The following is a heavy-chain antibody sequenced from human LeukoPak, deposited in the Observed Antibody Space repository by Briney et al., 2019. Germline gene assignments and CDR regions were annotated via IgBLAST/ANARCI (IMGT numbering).Heavy chain of an antibody. CDR3: ARQLWFGDSSYYMDV. Sequence: SQTLSLSCTVSGGSISSGSYFWSWLRQPAGKGLEWIGRIHSSGGSGSTNYNPSLKSRVTISLDTSNNQFSLRLSSVTAADTAAYYCARQLWFGDSSYYMDVWGKGTTVTVSS. D-gene: IGHD3-10*01. V-gene: IGHV4-61*02. CDR1: GGSISSGSYF. CDR2: IHSSGGSGST. J-gene: IGHJ6*03.